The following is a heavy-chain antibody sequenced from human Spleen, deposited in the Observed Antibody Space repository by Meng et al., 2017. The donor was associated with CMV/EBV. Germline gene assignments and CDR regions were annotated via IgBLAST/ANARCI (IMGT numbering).Heavy chain of an antibody. CDR3: ARARWWYPNFDY. V-gene: IGHV1-69*05. CDR2: IIPIFGTA. CDR1: GGTFSSYA. J-gene: IGHJ4*02. D-gene: IGHD2-15*01. Sequence: SVKVSCKASGGTFSSYAISWVRQAPGQGLEWMGGIIPIFGTANYAQKFQGRVTITTDESTSTAYMELRSLTSEDTAVYYCARARWWYPNFDYWGQGTLVTVSS.